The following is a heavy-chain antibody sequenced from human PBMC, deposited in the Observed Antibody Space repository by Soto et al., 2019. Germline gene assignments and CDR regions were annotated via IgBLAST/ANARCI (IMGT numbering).Heavy chain of an antibody. CDR2: INPSGGST. J-gene: IGHJ2*01. CDR1: GYTFTSYY. V-gene: IGHV1-46*01. CDR3: AIDPGATGEGWYFDL. D-gene: IGHD7-27*01. Sequence: ASVKVSCKASGYTFTSYYMHWVRQAPGQGLEWMGIINPSGGSTSYAQKFQGRVTMTRDTSTSTVYMELSSLRSEDTAVYYYAIDPGATGEGWYFDLWGRGTLVTVSS.